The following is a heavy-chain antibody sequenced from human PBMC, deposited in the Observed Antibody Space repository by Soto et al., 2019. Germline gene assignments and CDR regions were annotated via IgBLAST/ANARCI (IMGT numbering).Heavy chain of an antibody. CDR2: IYYSGNA. D-gene: IGHD6-13*01. CDR3: ARHKDTSSRYLLPDF. CDR1: GGSISSGSYY. Sequence: PSETLSITCTVSGGSISSGSYYWGWVRQPPGKWLERIGSIYYSGNAYYNPSLKSRVAVSVDTSKNQFSLKVTSVTATDTAVYYCARHKDTSSRYLLPDFWGQGTLVTVSS. V-gene: IGHV4-39*01. J-gene: IGHJ4*02.